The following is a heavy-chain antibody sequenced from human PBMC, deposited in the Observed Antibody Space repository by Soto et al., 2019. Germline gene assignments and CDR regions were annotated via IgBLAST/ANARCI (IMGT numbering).Heavy chain of an antibody. D-gene: IGHD2-21*02. J-gene: IGHJ6*02. CDR2: IGTRSDV. Sequence: GGSLRLSCAASGFTFSSYSIHWVRQAPGKGLEWVSSIGTRSDVYYADSVKGRFTVSRDNAKNSMALQMNSLRAEDTGVYYCAREETAWPLAYGLDVWGQGTTVTVSS. CDR1: GFTFSSYS. CDR3: AREETAWPLAYGLDV. V-gene: IGHV3-21*01.